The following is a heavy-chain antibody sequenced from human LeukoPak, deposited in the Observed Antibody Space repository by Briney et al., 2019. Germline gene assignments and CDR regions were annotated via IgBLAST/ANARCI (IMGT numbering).Heavy chain of an antibody. J-gene: IGHJ6*02. CDR3: ARVPGYSSGWKEAHYYYYGMDV. CDR2: INHSGST. V-gene: IGHV4-34*01. Sequence: SETLSLTCAVYGGSFSGYYWSWIRQPPGKGLEWIGEINHSGSTNYNPSLKSRVTISVDTSKNQFSLKLSSVTAADTAVYYCARVPGYSSGWKEAHYYYYGMDVWGQGTMVTVSS. D-gene: IGHD6-19*01. CDR1: GGSFSGYY.